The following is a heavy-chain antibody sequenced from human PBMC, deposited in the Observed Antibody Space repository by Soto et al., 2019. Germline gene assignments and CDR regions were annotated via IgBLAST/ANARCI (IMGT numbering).Heavy chain of an antibody. CDR1: GFTFSHHW. CDR3: ARDRGYNYGSAFDP. CDR2: INGDESTT. Sequence: GGSLRLSCAASGFTFSHHWMHWVRQSPGKGLVWVSRINGDESTTDYADSVQGRFTISRDNTKNTLYLQMNSLRDEDTAVYYCARDRGYNYGSAFDPWGQGTLVTVSS. V-gene: IGHV3-74*01. D-gene: IGHD5-18*01. J-gene: IGHJ5*02.